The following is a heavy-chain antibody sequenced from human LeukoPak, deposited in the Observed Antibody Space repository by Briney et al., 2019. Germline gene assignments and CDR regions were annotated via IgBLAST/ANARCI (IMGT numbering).Heavy chain of an antibody. V-gene: IGHV1-2*02. CDR3: ATVAIVVVITIPSSGAFDI. CDR1: GYTFTGYY. Sequence: ASVKVSCKASGYTFTGYYMHWVRQAPGQGLEWMGWINPNSGGTNYAQKFQGRVTMTRDTSISTAYMELSRLRSDDTAVYYCATVAIVVVITIPSSGAFDIWGQGTMVTVSS. CDR2: INPNSGGT. D-gene: IGHD3-22*01. J-gene: IGHJ3*02.